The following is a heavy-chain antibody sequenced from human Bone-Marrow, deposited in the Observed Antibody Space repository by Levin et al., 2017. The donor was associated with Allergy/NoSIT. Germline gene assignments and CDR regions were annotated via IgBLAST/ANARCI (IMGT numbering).Heavy chain of an antibody. J-gene: IGHJ4*02. CDR1: GFTFSSYS. D-gene: IGHD5-18*01. CDR2: ISSSSSYI. Sequence: GGSLRLSCAASGFTFSSYSMNWVRQAPGKGLEWVSSISSSSSYIYYADSVKGRFTISRDNAKNSLYLQMNSLRAEDTAVYYCARDPSIVDTAMGAYWGQGTLVTVSS. CDR3: ARDPSIVDTAMGAY. V-gene: IGHV3-21*01.